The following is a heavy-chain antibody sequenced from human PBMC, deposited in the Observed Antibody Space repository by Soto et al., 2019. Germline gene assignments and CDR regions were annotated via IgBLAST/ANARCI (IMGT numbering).Heavy chain of an antibody. CDR1: GGSVSSGSYY. CDR3: ARDRYSGSYPPTFGN. J-gene: IGHJ4*02. V-gene: IGHV4-61*01. CDR2: IYYSGST. Sequence: SETLSLTCTVSGGSVSSGSYYWSWIRQPPGKGLEWIGYIYYSGSTNYNPSLKSRVTISVDTSKNQFSLKLSSVTAADTAVYYCARDRYSGSYPPTFGNWGQGTLVTVSS. D-gene: IGHD1-26*01.